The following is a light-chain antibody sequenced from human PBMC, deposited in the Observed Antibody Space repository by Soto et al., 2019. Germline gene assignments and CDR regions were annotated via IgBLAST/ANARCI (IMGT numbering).Light chain of an antibody. CDR3: QQYYGTPLT. J-gene: IGKJ2*01. Sequence: DIVMTQSPDSLAVSLGERATINCKSSQSVLYSSNNKNYLAWYQQKPGQPPKLLIYWASTRESGFPYPFSGSGSGTDFTLTISSLQAEDVAVYYCQQYYGTPLTFGQGTKLEIK. CDR1: QSVLYSSNNKNY. V-gene: IGKV4-1*01. CDR2: WAS.